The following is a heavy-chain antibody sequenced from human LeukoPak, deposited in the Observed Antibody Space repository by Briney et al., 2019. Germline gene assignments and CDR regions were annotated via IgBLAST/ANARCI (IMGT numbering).Heavy chain of an antibody. CDR3: AKGGGSSWYYFGY. Sequence: PGGSLRLSCAASGFTFSLYAVSWVRQAPGKGLEWVSTITGSGGSTYYADSVRGRFTISRDNSKNTLYLQMISLRAEDTAVYYCAKGGGSSWYYFGYWGQGTLVTVSS. CDR2: ITGSGGST. V-gene: IGHV3-23*01. CDR1: GFTFSLYA. J-gene: IGHJ4*02. D-gene: IGHD6-13*01.